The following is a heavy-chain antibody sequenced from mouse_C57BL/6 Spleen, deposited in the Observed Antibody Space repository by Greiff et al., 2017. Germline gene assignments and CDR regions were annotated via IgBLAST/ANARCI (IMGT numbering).Heavy chain of an antibody. CDR1: GFTFSSYG. J-gene: IGHJ2*01. Sequence: EVQRVESGGDLVKPGGSLKLSCAASGFTFSSYGMSWVRQTPDKRLEWVATISSGGSYTYYPDSVKGRFTISRDNAKNTLYLQMSSLKSEDTAMYYCAREIYYDYDAYFDYWGQGTTLTVSS. V-gene: IGHV5-6*01. D-gene: IGHD2-4*01. CDR2: ISSGGSYT. CDR3: AREIYYDYDAYFDY.